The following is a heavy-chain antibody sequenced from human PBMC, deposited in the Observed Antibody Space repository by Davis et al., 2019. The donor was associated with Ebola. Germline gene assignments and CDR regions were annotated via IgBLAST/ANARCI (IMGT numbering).Heavy chain of an antibody. V-gene: IGHV4-59*12. J-gene: IGHJ3*02. D-gene: IGHD3-22*01. CDR1: GGSFSGYY. Sequence: PSETLSLTCAVYGGSFSGYYWSWIRQPPGKGLEWIGYIYYSGSTNYNPSLKSRVTMSVDTSKNQFSLKLSSVTAADTAVYYCARVGAWGIVVADAFDIWGQGTMVTVSS. CDR3: ARVGAWGIVVADAFDI. CDR2: IYYSGST.